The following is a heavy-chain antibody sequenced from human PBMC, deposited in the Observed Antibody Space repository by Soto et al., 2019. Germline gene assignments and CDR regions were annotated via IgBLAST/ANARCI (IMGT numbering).Heavy chain of an antibody. V-gene: IGHV1-18*01. J-gene: IGHJ6*02. D-gene: IGHD3-3*01. Sequence: GASVKVSCKASGYTFTSYGISWVRQAPGQGLAWMGWISAYNGNTNYAQKLQGRVTMTTDTSTSTAYMELRSLRSDDTAVYYCARVTLRFLEWLSFPPYYYYYGMDVWGQGTTVTVSS. CDR2: ISAYNGNT. CDR3: ARVTLRFLEWLSFPPYYYYYGMDV. CDR1: GYTFTSYG.